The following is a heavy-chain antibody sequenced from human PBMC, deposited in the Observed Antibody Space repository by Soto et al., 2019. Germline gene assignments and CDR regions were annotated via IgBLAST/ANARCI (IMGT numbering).Heavy chain of an antibody. J-gene: IGHJ4*02. CDR3: ASFYTGGNHHFNSDY. Sequence: SSETLSLTCTVSGGSISSSSYYWGWIRQPPGKGLEWIGSIYYSGSTYYNPSLKSRVTTSVDTSKNQFSPKLSSVTAADTAVYYCASFYTGGNHHFNSDYWGQGTLVTVSS. CDR2: IYYSGST. D-gene: IGHD2-2*02. CDR1: GGSISSSSYY. V-gene: IGHV4-39*01.